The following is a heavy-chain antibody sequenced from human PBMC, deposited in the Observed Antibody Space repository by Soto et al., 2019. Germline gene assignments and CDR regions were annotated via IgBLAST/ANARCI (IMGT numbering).Heavy chain of an antibody. Sequence: GASVKVSCKTSGDSFNDYYIHWVRQAPGQGLEWMGWINPNGGATKYAQKFQGRVTVTRDTSIRTVYMELSSLRFDDTAVYYCARDSTSSTPHGDAIHISGQATIVTVSS. CDR2: INPNGGAT. D-gene: IGHD2-2*01. CDR1: GDSFNDYY. V-gene: IGHV1-2*02. CDR3: ARDSTSSTPHGDAIHI. J-gene: IGHJ3*02.